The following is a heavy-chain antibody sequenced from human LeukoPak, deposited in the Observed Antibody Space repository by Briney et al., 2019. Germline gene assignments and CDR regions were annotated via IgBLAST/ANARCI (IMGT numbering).Heavy chain of an antibody. CDR1: GYTFTNYG. Sequence: GASVKVSCRASGYTFTNYGISRVRQAPGQGLEWMGWISAYNGNTNYAQKLQGRVTMTTDTSTSTAYMELRSLRSDDTAVYYCARDYYDSSGYAEYFQHWGQGTLVTVSS. V-gene: IGHV1-18*01. CDR3: ARDYYDSSGYAEYFQH. CDR2: ISAYNGNT. D-gene: IGHD3-22*01. J-gene: IGHJ1*01.